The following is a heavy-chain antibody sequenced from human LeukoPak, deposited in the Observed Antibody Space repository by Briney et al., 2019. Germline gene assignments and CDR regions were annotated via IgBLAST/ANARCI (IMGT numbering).Heavy chain of an antibody. CDR3: ATLVVVTAQGGSNWFDP. CDR1: GGSISSYY. J-gene: IGHJ5*02. Sequence: SETLSLTCTVSGGSISSYYWSWIRQPPGKGLEWIGYIYYSGNTNYNPSLKSRVTISVDTSKNQFSLKLSSVTAADTAVYYCATLVVVTAQGGSNWFDPWGQGTLVTVSS. CDR2: IYYSGNT. D-gene: IGHD2-21*02. V-gene: IGHV4-59*12.